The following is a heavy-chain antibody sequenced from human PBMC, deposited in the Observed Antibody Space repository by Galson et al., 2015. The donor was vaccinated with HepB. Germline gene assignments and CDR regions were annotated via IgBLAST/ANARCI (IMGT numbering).Heavy chain of an antibody. CDR2: ISYDGSNK. J-gene: IGHJ6*02. V-gene: IGHV3-30*18. CDR3: AKDSHHPGIYYYYGMDV. Sequence: SLRLSCAASGFTFSSYGMHWVRQAPGKGLEWVAVISYDGSNKYYADSVKGRFTISRDNSKNTLYLQMNSLRAEDTAVYYCAKDSHHPGIYYYYGMDVWGQGTTVTVSS. D-gene: IGHD6-13*01. CDR1: GFTFSSYG.